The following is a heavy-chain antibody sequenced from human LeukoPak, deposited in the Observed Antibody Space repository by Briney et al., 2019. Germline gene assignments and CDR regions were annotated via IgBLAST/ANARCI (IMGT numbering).Heavy chain of an antibody. Sequence: GGSLRLSCAASGFTFSSYAMSWVRQAPGKGLEWVSAISGSGGSSYSADSVKGRFTISRDNAKTTLYLQMNRLRAEDAAAYYTAKLRTAGGVLKGIVVFDIWGEGTIVTLPA. J-gene: IGHJ3*02. CDR3: AKLRTAGGVLKGIVVFDI. V-gene: IGHV3-23*01. CDR2: ISGSGGSS. CDR1: GFTFSSYA. D-gene: IGHD2-8*01.